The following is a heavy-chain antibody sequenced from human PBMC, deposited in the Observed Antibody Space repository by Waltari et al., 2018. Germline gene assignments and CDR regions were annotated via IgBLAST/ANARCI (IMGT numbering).Heavy chain of an antibody. CDR1: GGHFSRYA. D-gene: IGHD1-26*01. J-gene: IGHJ4*02. CDR3: ARDKGGSYRNFDY. CDR2: IIPIFGTA. V-gene: IGHV1-69*12. Sequence: QVQLVQSGAEVKKPGSSVKVSCKASGGHFSRYATRRVRLAHGQGLEWMGGIIPIFGTANYAQKFQGRVRITADESTSTAYMELSSLRSEDTAVYYCARDKGGSYRNFDYWGQGTLVTVSS.